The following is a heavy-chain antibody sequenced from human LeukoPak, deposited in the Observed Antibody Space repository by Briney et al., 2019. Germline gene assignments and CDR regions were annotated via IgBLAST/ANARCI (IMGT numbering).Heavy chain of an antibody. CDR1: GGSISSDRFY. CDR2: IKSSNT. V-gene: IGHV4-61*02. CDR3: ARVPDWTYVPDY. Sequence: PSETLSLTCTVSGGSISSDRFYWTWVRQPAGKGLEWIGRIKSSNTNYNPSLKSRVSISLDTSTTQFSLKLSSLTAADTAVYYCARVPDWTYVPDYWGQGTLVTVSS. J-gene: IGHJ4*02. D-gene: IGHD3-16*01.